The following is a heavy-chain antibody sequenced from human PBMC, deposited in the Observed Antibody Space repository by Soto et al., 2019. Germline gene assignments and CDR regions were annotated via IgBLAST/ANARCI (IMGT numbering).Heavy chain of an antibody. J-gene: IGHJ6*02. V-gene: IGHV5-51*01. CDR2: IYPGDSDT. Sequence: PGKGLEWMGIIYPGDSDTRYSPSFQGPVTISADKSISTAYLQWSSLKASDTAMYYCARQDPHRYGMDVWGQGTTVTAP. CDR3: ARQDPHRYGMDV.